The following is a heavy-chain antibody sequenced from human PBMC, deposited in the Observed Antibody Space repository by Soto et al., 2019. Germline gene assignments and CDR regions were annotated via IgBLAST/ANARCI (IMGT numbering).Heavy chain of an antibody. CDR3: SAYRGSSGRHFDY. V-gene: IGHV5-51*01. D-gene: IGHD6-6*01. J-gene: IGHJ4*02. CDR2: IYPGDSDT. Sequence: PGESLKISCKGSGYSFTSYWIGWVRQMPGKGLEWMGLIYPGDSDTRYSPSFQGQVTMSVDKSISTAYLQWSSLKASDTAMYYCSAYRGSSGRHFDYWGQGTLVTVSS. CDR1: GYSFTSYW.